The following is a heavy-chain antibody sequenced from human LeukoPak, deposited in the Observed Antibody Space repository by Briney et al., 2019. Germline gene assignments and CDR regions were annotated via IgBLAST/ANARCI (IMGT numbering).Heavy chain of an antibody. D-gene: IGHD3-10*01. CDR2: IYYSGST. J-gene: IGHJ5*02. Sequence: SETLSLTCTVSGGSISSSSYYWGWIRQPPGKGLEWIGSIYYSGSTYYNPSLKSRVTISVDTSKNQFSLKLSSVTAADTAVYYCAKITMVRGVHHNWFDPWGQGTLVTVSS. CDR3: AKITMVRGVHHNWFDP. V-gene: IGHV4-39*01. CDR1: GGSISSSSYY.